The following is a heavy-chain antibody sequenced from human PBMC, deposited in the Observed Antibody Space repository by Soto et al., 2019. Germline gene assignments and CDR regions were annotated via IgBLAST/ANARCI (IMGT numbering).Heavy chain of an antibody. Sequence: PSETLSLTCTVSGGSISSSSYYWGWIRQPPGKGLEWIGSIYYSGNTYYNPSLKSRVTISVDTSKNQFSLKMTSVTAADTAVYYCASKFGELLADAFDIWGQGTVVTVSS. CDR3: ASKFGELLADAFDI. V-gene: IGHV4-39*07. CDR1: GGSISSSSYY. J-gene: IGHJ3*02. D-gene: IGHD3-10*01. CDR2: IYYSGNT.